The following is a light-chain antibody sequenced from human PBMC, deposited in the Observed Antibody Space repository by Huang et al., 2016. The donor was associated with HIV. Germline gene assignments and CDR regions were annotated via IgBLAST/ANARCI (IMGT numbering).Light chain of an antibody. CDR1: QDIGNW. J-gene: IGKJ2*01. CDR3: QHSNTFPYI. Sequence: IQMTQSPFSVSAFLGDRVTISCRASQDIGNWLAWYQQKRGKAPKLLIYAASTLQSGVPSRFSGSGSGTNFTLAISNLQPEDCATYCCQHSNTFPYIFGQGTRLEI. V-gene: IGKV1-12*01. CDR2: AAS.